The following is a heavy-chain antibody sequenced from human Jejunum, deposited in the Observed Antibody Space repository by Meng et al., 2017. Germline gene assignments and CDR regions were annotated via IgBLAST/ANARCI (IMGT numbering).Heavy chain of an antibody. Sequence: GESLKISCAASGFTSSSYWMTWVRQAPGKGLEWVANINQDGSEQYYADSVRGRFTISRDNAKNSIYLQMNSLRVEDTAMYHCTREAAAWTPLYWGQGTLVTVSS. CDR3: TREAAAWTPLY. D-gene: IGHD2-2*02. V-gene: IGHV3-7*01. J-gene: IGHJ4*02. CDR2: INQDGSEQ. CDR1: GFTSSSYW.